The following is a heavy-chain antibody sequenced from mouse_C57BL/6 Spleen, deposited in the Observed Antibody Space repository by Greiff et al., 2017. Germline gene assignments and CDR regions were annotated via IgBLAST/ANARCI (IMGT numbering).Heavy chain of an antibody. CDR1: GFNIKDDY. Sequence: VQLKESGAELVRPGASVKLSCTASGFNIKDDYMHWVKQRPEQGLEWIGWIDPENGDTEYASKFQGKATLTVDKSSSTAYMQLSSLTSEDSAVYYCARSDGYYVYYFDYWGQGTTLTVSS. CDR3: ARSDGYYVYYFDY. CDR2: IDPENGDT. V-gene: IGHV14-4*01. D-gene: IGHD2-3*01. J-gene: IGHJ2*01.